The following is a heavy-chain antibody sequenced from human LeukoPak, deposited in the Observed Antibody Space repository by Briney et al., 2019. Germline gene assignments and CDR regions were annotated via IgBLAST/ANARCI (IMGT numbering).Heavy chain of an antibody. Sequence: SVNASCKVSRYILTEVSMHWVRQAAGKGLEWMGGFDPGDGETIYAQKFQGRVTMTEDTYTDTAYMELSSLRSEDEAVYYCATTPGVVVDAFDSWGQGTMVTVSS. D-gene: IGHD2-15*01. CDR2: FDPGDGET. J-gene: IGHJ3*02. CDR3: ATTPGVVVDAFDS. CDR1: RYILTEVS. V-gene: IGHV1-24*01.